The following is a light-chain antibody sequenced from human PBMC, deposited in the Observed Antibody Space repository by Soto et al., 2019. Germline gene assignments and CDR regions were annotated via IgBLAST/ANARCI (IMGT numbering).Light chain of an antibody. CDR3: QHYGSTPRT. Sequence: EIVLTQSPGTLSLSPGERATLSCRASQSISSSYLAWYQHIPGQTPRLLIYGASSRATGIPDRFSGSGSGTDFTLTISRLEPDDFAVYYCQHYGSTPRTLGQGTKVEIK. V-gene: IGKV3-20*01. J-gene: IGKJ1*01. CDR1: QSISSSY. CDR2: GAS.